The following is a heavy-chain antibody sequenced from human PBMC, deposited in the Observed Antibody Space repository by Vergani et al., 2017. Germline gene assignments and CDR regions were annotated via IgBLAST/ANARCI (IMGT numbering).Heavy chain of an antibody. CDR3: AKIDAAAAGTYFDY. CDR2: IYYSGST. D-gene: IGHD6-13*01. Sequence: QVQLQESGPGLVKPSETLSLTCTVSGGSISSYYWSWIRQPPGKGLEWIGYIYYSGSTNYNPSLKSRVTISVDTSKNQFSLKLSSVTAADTALYYCAKIDAAAAGTYFDYWGQGTLVTVSS. V-gene: IGHV4-59*12. J-gene: IGHJ4*02. CDR1: GGSISSYY.